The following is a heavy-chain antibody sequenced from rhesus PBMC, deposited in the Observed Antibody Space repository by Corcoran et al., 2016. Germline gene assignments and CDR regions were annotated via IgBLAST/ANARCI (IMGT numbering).Heavy chain of an antibody. Sequence: QVQLQESGPAVVKPSETLSVTCAVSGGSISSSYWSWIRQAPGKGLEWIGYIYGSGSSTNYNPSLKSRVTLSVDTSKNQLSRKLSSVTTADTAVYYCAKTGSGYSGSWNLFDYWGQGVLVTVSS. J-gene: IGHJ4*01. CDR3: AKTGSGYSGSWNLFDY. CDR2: IYGSGSST. D-gene: IGHD6-25*01. CDR1: GGSISSSY. V-gene: IGHV4-169*01.